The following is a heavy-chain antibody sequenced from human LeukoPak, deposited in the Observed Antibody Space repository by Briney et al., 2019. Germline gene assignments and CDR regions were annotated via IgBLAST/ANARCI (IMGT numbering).Heavy chain of an antibody. V-gene: IGHV4-34*01. Sequence: SETLSLTCAVYGGSFSGYYWSWIRQPPGKGLEWIGEINHSGSTNYNPSLKSRVTISVDTSKNQFSLKLSSVTAADTAVYYCARRKAYGSGRMGGYYYGMDVWGKGTTVTVSS. D-gene: IGHD3-10*01. CDR3: ARRKAYGSGRMGGYYYGMDV. CDR1: GGSFSGYY. CDR2: INHSGST. J-gene: IGHJ6*04.